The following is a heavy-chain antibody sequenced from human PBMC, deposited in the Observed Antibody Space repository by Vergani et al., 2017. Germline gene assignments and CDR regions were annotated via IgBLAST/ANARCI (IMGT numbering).Heavy chain of an antibody. J-gene: IGHJ6*03. CDR3: ARLPYSGYDSYDYYYYMDV. D-gene: IGHD5-12*01. CDR1: GYSFTSYW. CDR2: IYPGDSDT. Sequence: EVQLVQSGAEVKKPGESLKISCKGSGYSFTSYWIGWVRQMPGKGLEWMGIIYPGDSDTRYSPSFQGQVTISADKSISTAYLQWSSLKASDTAMYYCARLPYSGYDSYDYYYYMDVWGKGTTVTVSS. V-gene: IGHV5-51*01.